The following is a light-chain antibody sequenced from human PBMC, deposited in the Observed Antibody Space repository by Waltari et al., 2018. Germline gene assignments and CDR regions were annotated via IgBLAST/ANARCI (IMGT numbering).Light chain of an antibody. J-gene: IGKJ1*01. CDR3: QQYNSYSMWT. CDR2: KAS. V-gene: IGKV1-5*03. CDR1: QRISRW. Sequence: DIEMTQSPSTVSASVGDRVTITCRTSQRISRWLAWYQQKPGKAPKLLISKASTLESGVPSRFSGSGSGTEFTLTISNLQVDDFAIYFCQQYNSYSMWTFDQGP.